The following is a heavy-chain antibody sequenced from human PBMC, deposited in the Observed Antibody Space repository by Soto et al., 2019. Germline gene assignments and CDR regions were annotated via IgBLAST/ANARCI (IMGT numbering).Heavy chain of an antibody. V-gene: IGHV4-4*02. CDR2: IYHSGST. J-gene: IGHJ6*02. CDR1: GGSISSSNW. D-gene: IGHD3-10*01. CDR3: ECESTGPIDL. Sequence: QVQLQESGPGLVKPSWTLSLTCAVSGGSISSSNWWSWVRQPPGKGLEWIGEIYHSGSTNYNQALKSRVTIAGDKSKNQFSLKLSSVTAADKAVYYCECESTGPIDLWGPGNTVNVSS.